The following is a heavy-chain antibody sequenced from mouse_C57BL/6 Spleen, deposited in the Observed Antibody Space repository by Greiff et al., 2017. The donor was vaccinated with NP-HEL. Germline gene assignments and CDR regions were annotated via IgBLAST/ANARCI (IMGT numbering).Heavy chain of an antibody. V-gene: IGHV2-2*01. CDR1: GFSLTSYG. D-gene: IGHD1-1*02. Sequence: VQLQQSGPGLVQPSQSLSITCTVSGFSLTSYGVHWVRQSPGKGLEWLGVIWSGGSTDYNAAFISRLSISKDNSKSQVFFKMNSLQADDTAIYYCARFYGDYAMDYWGQGTSVTVSS. CDR2: IWSGGST. J-gene: IGHJ4*01. CDR3: ARFYGDYAMDY.